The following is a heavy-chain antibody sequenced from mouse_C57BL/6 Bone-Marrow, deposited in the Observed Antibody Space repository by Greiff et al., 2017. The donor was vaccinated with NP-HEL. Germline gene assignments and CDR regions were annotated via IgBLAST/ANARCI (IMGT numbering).Heavy chain of an antibody. CDR1: GYTFTSYW. Sequence: EVQLQQSGTVLARPGASVKMSCKTSGYTFTSYWMHWVKQRPGQGLEWIGAIYPGNSDTSYNQKFKGKAKLTAVTSASTAYMELSSLTNEDYAVYYCTRDYYGSSYVGYWYFDVWGTGTTVTVSS. V-gene: IGHV1-5*01. CDR2: IYPGNSDT. D-gene: IGHD1-1*01. J-gene: IGHJ1*03. CDR3: TRDYYGSSYVGYWYFDV.